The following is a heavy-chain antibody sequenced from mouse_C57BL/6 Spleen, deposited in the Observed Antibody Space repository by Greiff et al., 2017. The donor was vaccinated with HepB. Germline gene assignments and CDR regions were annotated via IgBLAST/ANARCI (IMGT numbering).Heavy chain of an antibody. CDR1: GFSFNTYA. D-gene: IGHD3-1*01. Sequence: EVKVEESGGGLVQPKGSLKLSCAASGFSFNTYAMNWVRQAPGKGLEWVARIRSKSNNYATYYADSVKNRFTISRDDSESMLYLQMNNLKTEDTAMYYCVRHEGYVTGFDYWGQGTTLTVSS. CDR3: VRHEGYVTGFDY. J-gene: IGHJ2*01. V-gene: IGHV10-1*01. CDR2: IRSKSNNYAT.